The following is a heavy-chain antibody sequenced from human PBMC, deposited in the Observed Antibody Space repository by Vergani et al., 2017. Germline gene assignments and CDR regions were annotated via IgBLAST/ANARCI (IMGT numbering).Heavy chain of an antibody. CDR1: GGSISSSSYY. CDR2: IYYSGST. J-gene: IGHJ6*03. CDR3: ARGPSTVTTFRYYYYMDV. V-gene: IGHV4-31*03. Sequence: QLQLQESGPGLVKPSETLSLTCTVSGGSISSSSYYWGWIRQPPGKGLEWIGYIYYSGSTYYNPSLKSRVTISVDTSKNQFSLKLSSVTAADTAVYYCARGPSTVTTFRYYYYMDVWGKGTTVTVSS. D-gene: IGHD4-17*01.